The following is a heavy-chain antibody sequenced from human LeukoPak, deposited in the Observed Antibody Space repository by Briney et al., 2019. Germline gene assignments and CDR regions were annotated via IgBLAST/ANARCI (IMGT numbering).Heavy chain of an antibody. Sequence: SETLSLTCTVFGGSISSSSYYWGWIRQPPGKGLEWIGSIYYSGSTYYNPSLKSRVTISVDTSKNQFSLKLSSVTAADTAVYYCARLGYCSSTSCYKPIVFDYWGQGTLVTVSS. CDR2: IYYSGST. V-gene: IGHV4-39*07. D-gene: IGHD2-2*02. CDR3: ARLGYCSSTSCYKPIVFDY. J-gene: IGHJ4*02. CDR1: GGSISSSSYY.